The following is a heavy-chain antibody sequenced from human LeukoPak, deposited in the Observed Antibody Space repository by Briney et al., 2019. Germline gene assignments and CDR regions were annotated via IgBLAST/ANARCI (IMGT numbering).Heavy chain of an antibody. D-gene: IGHD3-16*01. V-gene: IGHV3-23*01. Sequence: QTGGSLRLSCAVSGFPFSTAWLTWVRQAPGKGLEWVSGISGSSHSRTDYADSVKGRFTISRDNSKNTLFLQVDTLRVEDTATYYCAKDRSLGRLVHDAFDVWGQGTKVVVSS. J-gene: IGHJ3*01. CDR3: AKDRSLGRLVHDAFDV. CDR1: GFPFSTAW. CDR2: ISGSSHSRT.